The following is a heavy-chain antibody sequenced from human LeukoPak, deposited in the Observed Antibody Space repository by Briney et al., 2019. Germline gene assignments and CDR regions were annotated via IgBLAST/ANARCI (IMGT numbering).Heavy chain of an antibody. V-gene: IGHV4-31*03. D-gene: IGHD5-24*01. J-gene: IGHJ3*02. CDR2: IYYSGST. CDR1: GGSISSDDYC. CDR3: AKSREEIRGLDAFDI. Sequence: SETLSLTCSVSGGSISSDDYCWDWIRQHPGKGLEWIGYIYYSGSTYYNPSLKSRVALSVDTSKNQFSLKLSSLTAADTAVYYCAKSREEIRGLDAFDIWGQGTMVTVSS.